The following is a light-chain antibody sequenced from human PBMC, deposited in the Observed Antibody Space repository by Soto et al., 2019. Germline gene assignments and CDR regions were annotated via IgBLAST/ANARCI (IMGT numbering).Light chain of an antibody. V-gene: IGKV3-11*01. J-gene: IGKJ2*01. CDR2: DAS. CDR3: QQRSGWPPVYS. Sequence: EIVLTQSPATLPLSPGESATLSCRASQSVSAYLAWYQQKPGQAPRLLIYDASSRATGIPARFSGSGSGTEFTLPINSLEPEDFAVYYCQQRSGWPPVYSFGQGTKVEIK. CDR1: QSVSAY.